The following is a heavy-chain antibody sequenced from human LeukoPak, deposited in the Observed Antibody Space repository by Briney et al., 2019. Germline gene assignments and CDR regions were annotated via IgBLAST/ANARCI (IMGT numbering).Heavy chain of an antibody. CDR3: ARGKYQLPLLKYYGMDV. CDR2: INPNSGKT. Sequence: ASVKVSCKASIGTFSNYVIRWVRQATGQGVTWMGWINPNSGKTGYAQKFQGRGTMTRNTSISTAYTELSSLRSEDTAVYYCARGKYQLPLLKYYGMDVWGQGTTVTVSS. J-gene: IGHJ6*02. V-gene: IGHV1-8*02. CDR1: IGTFSNYV. D-gene: IGHD2-2*01.